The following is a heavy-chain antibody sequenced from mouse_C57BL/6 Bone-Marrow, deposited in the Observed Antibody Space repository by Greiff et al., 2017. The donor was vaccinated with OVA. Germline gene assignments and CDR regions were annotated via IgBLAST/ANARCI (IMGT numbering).Heavy chain of an antibody. J-gene: IGHJ2*01. Sequence: QVQLQQSGPELVKPGASVKISCKASGYAFSSSWMNWVKQRPGKGLEWIGRIYPGDGDTNYNGKFKGKATLTADKSSSTAYMQLSSLTSEDSAVYFCARCYGSSYELDYWGQGTTLTVSS. D-gene: IGHD1-1*01. CDR3: ARCYGSSYELDY. CDR2: IYPGDGDT. CDR1: GYAFSSSW. V-gene: IGHV1-82*01.